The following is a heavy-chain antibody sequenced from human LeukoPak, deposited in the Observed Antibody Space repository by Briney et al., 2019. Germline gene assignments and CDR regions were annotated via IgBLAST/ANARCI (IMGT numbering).Heavy chain of an antibody. J-gene: IGHJ4*02. CDR3: ARHVWVGSSTSCYDY. CDR1: SGSINNYY. Sequence: SETLSLTCTVSSGSINNYYWSWIRQPPGKRLEWIGYIYYSGSTDYNPSLKSRVTISVDTSKNHFSLNLSSVTAADTAVYYCARHVWVGSSTSCYDYWGQGTLVTVSS. CDR2: IYYSGST. D-gene: IGHD2-2*01. V-gene: IGHV4-59*08.